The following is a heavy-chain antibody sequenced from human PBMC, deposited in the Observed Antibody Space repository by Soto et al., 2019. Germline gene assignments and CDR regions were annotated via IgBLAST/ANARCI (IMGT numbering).Heavy chain of an antibody. J-gene: IGHJ4*02. CDR1: GGSISNHY. Sequence: QVQLQESGPGLVKPSETLSLTCTVSGGSISNHYWSWIRQPPGKGLEWIGYIYYNVNTNYNPPLKSRATMSVDTSTNQSSLKLSSVTAADTAVYYCTRANWYSEYWGQGTLVTVSS. V-gene: IGHV4-59*11. CDR2: IYYNVNT. CDR3: TRANWYSEY. D-gene: IGHD7-27*01.